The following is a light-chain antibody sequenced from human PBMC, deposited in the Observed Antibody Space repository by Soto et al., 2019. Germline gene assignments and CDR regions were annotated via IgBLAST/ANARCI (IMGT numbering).Light chain of an antibody. J-gene: IGLJ3*02. CDR3: SSYTSISTLV. Sequence: QSALTQPASVSGSPGQSITIACTGTSSDVGGYNYVSWYQQHPGKAPKLMIYEVSNRPSGVSNRFSGSKSGITASLTISGLQAEDEADYYCSSYTSISTLVFGGGTKLTVL. V-gene: IGLV2-14*01. CDR1: SSDVGGYNY. CDR2: EVS.